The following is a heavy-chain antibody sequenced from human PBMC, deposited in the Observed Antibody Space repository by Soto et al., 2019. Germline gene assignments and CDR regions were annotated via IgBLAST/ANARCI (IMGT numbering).Heavy chain of an antibody. CDR1: GYSFTSYW. CDR2: IYPGDSDT. CDR3: ARHWNYDFWSGYPPRGWFDP. J-gene: IGHJ5*02. D-gene: IGHD3-3*01. V-gene: IGHV5-51*01. Sequence: GESLKLSCKGSGYSFTSYWIGWVRQMPGKGLEWMGIIYPGDSDTRYSPSFQGQVTISADKSISTAYLQWSSLKASDTAMYYCARHWNYDFWSGYPPRGWFDPWGQGTLVTVSS.